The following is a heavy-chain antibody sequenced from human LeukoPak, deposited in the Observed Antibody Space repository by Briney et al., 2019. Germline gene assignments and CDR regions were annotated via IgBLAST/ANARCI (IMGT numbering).Heavy chain of an antibody. CDR1: GGSISSYY. CDR2: IYTSGST. J-gene: IGHJ6*02. Sequence: SETLSLTCTVSGGSISSYYWSWIRQPAGKGLDWIGRIYTSGSTNYNPSLKSRVTMSVDTSKSQFSLKLSSVTAADTAVYYCARGYYDILTGYSYYYYGMDVWGQGTTVTVSS. V-gene: IGHV4-4*07. CDR3: ARGYYDILTGYSYYYYGMDV. D-gene: IGHD3-9*01.